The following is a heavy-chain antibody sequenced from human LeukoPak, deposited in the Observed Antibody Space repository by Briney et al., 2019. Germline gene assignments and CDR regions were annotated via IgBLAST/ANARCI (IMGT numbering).Heavy chain of an antibody. V-gene: IGHV3-23*01. J-gene: IGHJ4*02. CDR3: AKRECSDNNCYFVN. Sequence: GGSLRLSCAASGFTLSSYGMSWVRQAPAKGLEWVSTLSARGDSTYYVDSVKGRFTISRDILKNTLYLQMDSLRAEDTAVYYCAKRECSDNNCYFVNWGQGTLFTVSS. CDR2: LSARGDST. CDR1: GFTLSSYG. D-gene: IGHD1-20*01.